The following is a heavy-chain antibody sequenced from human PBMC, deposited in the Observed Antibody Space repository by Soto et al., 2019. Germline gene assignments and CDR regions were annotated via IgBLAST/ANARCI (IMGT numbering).Heavy chain of an antibody. D-gene: IGHD3-9*01. CDR2: ISGGGGST. J-gene: IGHJ4*02. V-gene: IGHV3-23*01. CDR1: GFSFSGYA. CDR3: AKTESFNGYYNAFDY. Sequence: EVQLSQSGGGLVQPGGSLRLSCAASGFSFSGYAVTWVRQAPGKGLEWVSAISGGGGSTYYADSVKGRFTISRDNSKNTLHLQMNSLRAEDTAVYYCAKTESFNGYYNAFDYCGRGTQVTVSS.